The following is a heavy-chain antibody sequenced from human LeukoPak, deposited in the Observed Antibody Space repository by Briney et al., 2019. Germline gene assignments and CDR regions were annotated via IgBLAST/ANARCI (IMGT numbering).Heavy chain of an antibody. D-gene: IGHD3-10*02. CDR3: ARDAWLGSGVAFDI. CDR2: VYYSGTT. V-gene: IGHV4-61*01. Sequence: SETLSLTCTVSGGSVTSGSYYWSWLRQPPGKGLEWIGNVYYSGTTNYNPSLKSRVTVSIDASKIQFSLNLSSVTAADTAVYYCARDAWLGSGVAFDIWGQGTMVTVSS. CDR1: GGSVTSGSYY. J-gene: IGHJ3*02.